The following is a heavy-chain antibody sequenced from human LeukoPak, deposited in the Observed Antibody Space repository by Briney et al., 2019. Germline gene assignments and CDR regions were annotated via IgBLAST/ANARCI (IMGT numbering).Heavy chain of an antibody. CDR3: ATATTVVTVYWYFDL. CDR1: GYTLTELS. Sequence: ASVKVSCKVSGYTLTELSMHWVRQAPGKGLEWMGGFDPEDGETIYAQKFQGRVTMTEDTSTDTAYMELSSLRSEDTAVYYCATATTVVTVYWYFDLWGRGTLVTVSS. V-gene: IGHV1-24*01. CDR2: FDPEDGET. J-gene: IGHJ2*01. D-gene: IGHD4-23*01.